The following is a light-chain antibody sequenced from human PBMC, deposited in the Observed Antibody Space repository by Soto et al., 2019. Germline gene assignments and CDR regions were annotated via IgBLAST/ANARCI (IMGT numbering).Light chain of an antibody. CDR1: TGAVTSGHY. CDR3: LLSFNGPYV. CDR2: DTS. Sequence: QAVVTQAPSLTVSPGGPVTLTCGSSTGAVTSGHYPYWFQQKPGQAPRTLIYDTSNKHSWTPARFSGYLLGGKAALTLSGAQAEEEAEYFCLLSFNGPYVFGGGTKVTVL. V-gene: IGLV7-46*01. J-gene: IGLJ1*01.